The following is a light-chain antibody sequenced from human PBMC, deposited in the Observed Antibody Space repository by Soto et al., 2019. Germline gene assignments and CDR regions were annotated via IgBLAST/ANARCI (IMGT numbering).Light chain of an antibody. Sequence: EVVMTQSPATLSVSPGERVTLSCRASQSINAHLAWYQQKPGQAPRLLIHGASNRATGIPDRFSGSGFETESILTTRSLQPDDFAVYYCQQYNTWLWTFGHGTKVEIQ. J-gene: IGKJ1*01. CDR2: GAS. V-gene: IGKV3-15*01. CDR3: QQYNTWLWT. CDR1: QSINAH.